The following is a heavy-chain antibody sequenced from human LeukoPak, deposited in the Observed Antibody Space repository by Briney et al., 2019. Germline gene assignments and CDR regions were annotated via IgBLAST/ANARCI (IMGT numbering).Heavy chain of an antibody. CDR3: ARGTPAKAARPNYYYYYYMDV. J-gene: IGHJ6*03. CDR2: INHSGST. D-gene: IGHD6-6*01. V-gene: IGHV4-34*01. CDR1: GGSFSGYY. Sequence: PSETLSLTCAVYGGSFSGYYWSWIRQPPGKGLEWIGEINHSGSTNYNPSLKSRVTISVDTSKNQFSLKLSSVTAADTAVYYCARGTPAKAARPNYYYYYYMDVWGEGSTVTVSS.